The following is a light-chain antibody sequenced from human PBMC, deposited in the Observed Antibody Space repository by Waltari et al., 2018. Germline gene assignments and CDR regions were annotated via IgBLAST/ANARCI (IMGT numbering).Light chain of an antibody. Sequence: QSALTQPPSASGSPGQSVTISCTGTSSDVCAYDYVSWYQQHPGKAPKLILSEVTQRPAGVPDLFSGAKSGNTASLTVSGLQAEDEAVYYCSSYAGRNGVIFGGGTMLTVL. CDR2: EVT. CDR3: SSYAGRNGVI. J-gene: IGLJ2*01. CDR1: SSDVCAYDY. V-gene: IGLV2-8*01.